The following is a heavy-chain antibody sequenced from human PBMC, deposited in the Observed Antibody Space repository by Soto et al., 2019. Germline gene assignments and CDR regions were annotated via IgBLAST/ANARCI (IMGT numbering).Heavy chain of an antibody. D-gene: IGHD3-16*02. CDR2: IYYSGST. CDR1: GGSISIYY. V-gene: IGHV4-59*01. J-gene: IGHJ4*02. CDR3: ARSAGALSFDY. Sequence: PSETLSLTCTVSGGSISIYYWSWIRQPPGKGLEWIGYIYYSGSTNYNPSLKSRVTISVDTSKNQFSLKLSSVTAADTAVYYCARSAGALSFDYWGQGTPVTVSS.